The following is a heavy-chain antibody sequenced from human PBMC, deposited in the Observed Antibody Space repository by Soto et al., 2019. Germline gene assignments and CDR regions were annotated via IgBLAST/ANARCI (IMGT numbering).Heavy chain of an antibody. CDR2: ISAYNGDT. CDR1: GYTFTNHG. CDR3: ARDPSNSSGSRSWFDP. D-gene: IGHD6-19*01. J-gene: IGHJ5*02. Sequence: ASVKVSCKASGYTFTNHGISWVRQAPGQGLEWMGWISAYNGDTRYAQKVQGRVTMTTDRSTSTAYMELRSLRSDDTAVYYCARDPSNSSGSRSWFDPWGQGALVTVSS. V-gene: IGHV1-18*04.